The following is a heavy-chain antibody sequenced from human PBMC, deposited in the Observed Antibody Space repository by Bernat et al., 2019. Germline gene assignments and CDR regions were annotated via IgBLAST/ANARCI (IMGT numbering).Heavy chain of an antibody. CDR1: GFTFSSYG. J-gene: IGHJ6*03. CDR2: IWYDGSNK. CDR3: ARESYEVTVTHDYYYYYMDV. V-gene: IGHV3-33*01. D-gene: IGHD4-17*01. Sequence: QVQLVESGGGVVQPGRSLRLSCAASGFTFSSYGMHWVRQAPGKGLEWVAVIWYDGSNKYYADAVKGRFTISRDKSKNTLYLQMNSLRAEETTVYYCARESYEVTVTHDYYYYYMDVWGKGTTVTVSS.